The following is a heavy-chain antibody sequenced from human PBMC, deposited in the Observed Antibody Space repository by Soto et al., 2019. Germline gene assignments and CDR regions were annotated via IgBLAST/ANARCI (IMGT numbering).Heavy chain of an antibody. D-gene: IGHD2-15*01. CDR3: ATRIYGMDV. CDR2: FDPEDGET. Sequence: PVKGSCKPSGHTLTKLSMHWVRQAPGKGLEWMGGFDPEDGETIYAQKFQGRVTMTEDTSTDTAYMELSSLRSEDTAVYYCATRIYGMDVWGQGNTVNGS. J-gene: IGHJ6*02. V-gene: IGHV1-24*01. CDR1: GHTLTKLS.